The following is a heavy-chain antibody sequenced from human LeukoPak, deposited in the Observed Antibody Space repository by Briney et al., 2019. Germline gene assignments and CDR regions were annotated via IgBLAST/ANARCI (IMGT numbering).Heavy chain of an antibody. Sequence: GASVKVSCKASRYTFTSYYMHWVRQAPGQGLEWMGIINPSGGSTSYAQKFQGRVTMTRDTSTSTVYMELSSLRSEDTAVYYCARAVRRSSWYGGYFDYWGQGTLVTVSS. V-gene: IGHV1-46*01. D-gene: IGHD6-13*01. CDR3: ARAVRRSSWYGGYFDY. J-gene: IGHJ4*02. CDR2: INPSGGST. CDR1: RYTFTSYY.